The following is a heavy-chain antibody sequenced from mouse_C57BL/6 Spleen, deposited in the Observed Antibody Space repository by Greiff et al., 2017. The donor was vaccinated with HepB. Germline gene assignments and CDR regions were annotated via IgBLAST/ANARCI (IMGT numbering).Heavy chain of an antibody. CDR3: ARGGNWFFDY. CDR1: GYTFTSYT. J-gene: IGHJ2*01. Sequence: QVHVKQSGAELARPGASVKMSCKASGYTFTSYTMHWVKQRPGQGLEWIGYINPSSGYTKYNQKFKDKATLTADKSSSTAYMQLSSLTSEDSAVYYCARGGNWFFDYWGQGTTLPVSS. D-gene: IGHD2-1*01. V-gene: IGHV1-4*01. CDR2: INPSSGYT.